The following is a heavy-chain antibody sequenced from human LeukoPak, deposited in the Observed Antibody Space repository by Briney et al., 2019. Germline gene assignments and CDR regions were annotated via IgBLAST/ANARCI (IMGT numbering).Heavy chain of an antibody. V-gene: IGHV3-48*02. D-gene: IGHD6-19*01. J-gene: IGHJ4*02. CDR3: ARDIGPGIAVAGTDDY. CDR2: ISSAGNTI. CDR1: GITFSTYS. Sequence: GGSLRLSCAASGITFSTYSMNWVRQAPGKGLEWLSYISSAGNTIYYADSVKGRFAISRDNAKNSLYLQMNSLRDEDTAVYYCARDIGPGIAVAGTDDYWGQGTLVTVSS.